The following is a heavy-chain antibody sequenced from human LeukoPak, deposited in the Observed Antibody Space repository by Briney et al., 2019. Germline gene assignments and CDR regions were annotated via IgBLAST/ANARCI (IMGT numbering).Heavy chain of an antibody. J-gene: IGHJ4*02. Sequence: SVKVSCKASGGTFSSYAISWVRQAPGQGLEWMGGIIPIFGTANYAQKFQGRVTITADESTSTAYMELSSLRSEDTAVYYCATMIGIQLWSPFDYWGQGTLVTVSS. V-gene: IGHV1-69*13. CDR3: ATMIGIQLWSPFDY. CDR2: IIPIFGTA. CDR1: GGTFSSYA. D-gene: IGHD5-18*01.